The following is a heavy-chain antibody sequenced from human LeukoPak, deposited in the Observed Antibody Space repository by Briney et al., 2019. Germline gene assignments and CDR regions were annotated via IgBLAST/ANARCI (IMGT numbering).Heavy chain of an antibody. D-gene: IGHD6-13*01. CDR2: IYRGGST. V-gene: IGHV3-66*01. CDR1: GFTVSSNY. Sequence: PGGSLRLSCAASGFTVSSNYMNWVRQAPGKGLEWVSLIYRGGSTYYADSVKGRFTISRDNSKNKLYLQMNSLRAEDTAVYYCAREGIAAGASGFDCWGQGTLVTVSS. CDR3: AREGIAAGASGFDC. J-gene: IGHJ4*02.